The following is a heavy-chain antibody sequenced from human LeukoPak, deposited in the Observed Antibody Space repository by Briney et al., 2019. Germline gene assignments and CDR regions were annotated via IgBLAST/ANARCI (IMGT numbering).Heavy chain of an antibody. CDR2: ISANGGST. CDR3: AKHGRVVAGPWFDP. D-gene: IGHD6-19*01. CDR1: GFTFTTYP. J-gene: IGHJ5*02. V-gene: IGHV3-23*01. Sequence: GGSLRLSCAASGFTFTTYPMSWVCKPPGKGLGWVSAISANGGSTYYADSVKGRFAISRDNSKNTLYLQMNSLRAEDTAVYYCAKHGRVVAGPWFDPWGQGTLVTVSS.